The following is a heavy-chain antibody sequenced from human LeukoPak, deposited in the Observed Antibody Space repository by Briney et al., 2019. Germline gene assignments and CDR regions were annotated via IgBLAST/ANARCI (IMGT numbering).Heavy chain of an antibody. CDR3: ARHSRKQWLVRASGGMDV. CDR1: GYSFTSYW. J-gene: IGHJ6*02. CDR2: IYPGDSDT. Sequence: GESLKISCKGSGYSFTSYWIGWVRQMPGKGLEWMGIIYPGDSDTRYSPSFQGQVTISADKSISTAYLQWSSLKASDTAMYYCARHSRKQWLVRASGGMDVWGQGTTVTVSS. V-gene: IGHV5-51*01. D-gene: IGHD6-19*01.